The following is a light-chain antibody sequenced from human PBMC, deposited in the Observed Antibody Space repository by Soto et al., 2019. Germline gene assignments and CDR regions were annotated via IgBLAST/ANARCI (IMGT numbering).Light chain of an antibody. J-gene: IGLJ3*02. CDR2: YDN. CDR1: SIATKA. CDR3: QVWDRDTDQMV. V-gene: IGLV3-21*04. Sequence: SYVLTQPPSVAVAPGQAASITCGGNSIATKAVHWYQQKPGQAPVLVIYYDNDRPSGIPERFSGSNSGNTATLTISRVDAGDEADYYCQVWDRDTDQMVFGGGTKVTVL.